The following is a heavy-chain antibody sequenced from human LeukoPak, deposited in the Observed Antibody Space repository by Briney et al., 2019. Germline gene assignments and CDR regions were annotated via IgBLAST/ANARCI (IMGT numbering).Heavy chain of an antibody. CDR2: INAGNGNT. CDR1: GYTFTSYA. J-gene: IGHJ4*02. D-gene: IGHD4-17*01. V-gene: IGHV1-3*01. Sequence: ASVKVSCKASGYTFTSYAMHWVRQAPGQRLEWMGWINAGNGNTKYSQKFQGRVTITRDTSASTAYMELSSLRSEDTAVYYCARGLGDYGDYVPDYWGQGTLVTVSS. CDR3: ARGLGDYGDYVPDY.